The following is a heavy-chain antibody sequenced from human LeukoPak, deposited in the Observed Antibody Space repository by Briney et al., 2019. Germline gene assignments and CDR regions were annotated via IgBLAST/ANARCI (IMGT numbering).Heavy chain of an antibody. CDR2: IFHSGST. CDR1: GGSISSSHW. D-gene: IGHD1-1*01. Sequence: SGTLSLTCAVSGGSISSSHWWSWVRQPPGKGLEWIGEIFHSGSTNYNPSLKSRVTISVDKSKNQFSLKMNSVTAADTAVYYCASGRMEDAFDIWGQGTRVTVSS. J-gene: IGHJ3*02. CDR3: ASGRMEDAFDI. V-gene: IGHV4-4*02.